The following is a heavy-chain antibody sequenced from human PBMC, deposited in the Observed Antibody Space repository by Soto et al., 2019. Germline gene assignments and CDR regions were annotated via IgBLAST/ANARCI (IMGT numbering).Heavy chain of an antibody. CDR2: INAGNGNT. J-gene: IGHJ3*02. V-gene: IGHV1-3*01. Sequence: ASLKVSCNASGYTFTSYAMHWVRQAPGQRLEWMGWINAGNGNTKYSQKFQGRVTITRDTSASTAYMELSSLRSEDTAVYYCAFSPGGIVVVPAAILEDAFDIWGQGTMVTVSS. CDR1: GYTFTSYA. D-gene: IGHD2-2*01. CDR3: AFSPGGIVVVPAAILEDAFDI.